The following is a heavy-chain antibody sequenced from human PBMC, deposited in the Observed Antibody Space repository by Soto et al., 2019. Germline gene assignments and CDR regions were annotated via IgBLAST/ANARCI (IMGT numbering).Heavy chain of an antibody. CDR2: ISTGSSTI. CDR3: ARVRAGAANGYYGMDV. J-gene: IGHJ6*02. Sequence: DVQLVESGGGLVQPGGSLRLSCRASGFTLSGYEMHWVRQAPGKGLEWVSYISTGSSTIYYADSVKGRFTISRDNANNSLFLEMNSLRPEDTAVYYCARVRAGAANGYYGMDVWGQGTTVTVSS. D-gene: IGHD1-26*01. V-gene: IGHV3-48*03. CDR1: GFTLSGYE.